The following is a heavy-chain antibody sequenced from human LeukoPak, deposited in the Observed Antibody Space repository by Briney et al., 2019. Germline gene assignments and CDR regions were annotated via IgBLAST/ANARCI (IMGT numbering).Heavy chain of an antibody. CDR1: GFTFSSYW. CDR2: INSDGSST. Sequence: PGGSLRLSCAASGFTFSSYWMHWVRHAPGKGLVWVSRINSDGSSTSYADSVKGRFTISRDNAKNTLYLQMNSLRAEDTAVYYCARGRYYGSGSYYKGPYWGQGTLVTVSS. CDR3: ARGRYYGSGSYYKGPY. V-gene: IGHV3-74*01. D-gene: IGHD3-10*01. J-gene: IGHJ4*02.